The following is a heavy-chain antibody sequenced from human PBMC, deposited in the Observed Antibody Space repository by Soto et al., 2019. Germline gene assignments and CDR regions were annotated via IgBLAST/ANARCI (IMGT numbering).Heavy chain of an antibody. D-gene: IGHD6-13*01. CDR1: GFTFSSYW. J-gene: IGHJ6*02. CDR3: VIWSSSLHYYYYYGMDV. Sequence: GGSLRLSCAASGFTFSSYWMHWVRQAPGKGLVWVSRINSDGSSTSYADSVKGRFTISRDNAKNTLYLQMNSLRAEDTAVYYCVIWSSSLHYYYYYGMDVWGQGTTVTVS. CDR2: INSDGSST. V-gene: IGHV3-74*01.